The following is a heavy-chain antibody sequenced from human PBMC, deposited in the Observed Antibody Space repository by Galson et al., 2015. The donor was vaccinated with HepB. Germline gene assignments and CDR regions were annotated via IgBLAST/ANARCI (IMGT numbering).Heavy chain of an antibody. Sequence: LSLTCAVSGGSISNRNWWNWVRQSPGKGLEWIGEIFHSGDTNYSPSLRSRVTMSVDRSKNQFSLNLNSVAAADTALYYCARGELARGFDSWGQGTLVTVSS. CDR2: IFHSGDT. J-gene: IGHJ4*02. CDR1: GGSISNRNW. V-gene: IGHV4-4*02. CDR3: ARGELARGFDS. D-gene: IGHD1-26*01.